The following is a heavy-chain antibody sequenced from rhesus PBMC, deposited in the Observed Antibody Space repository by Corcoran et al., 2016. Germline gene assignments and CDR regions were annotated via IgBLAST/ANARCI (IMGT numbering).Heavy chain of an antibody. J-gene: IGHJ2*01. V-gene: IGHV4-80*01. CDR2: INGDSGKT. CDR3: ARSPGSWYFDL. Sequence: QVQLQESGPGLVKPSETLSLTCTVSGASIRSNWCSWIRQPPGKGLEWIGEINGDSGKTNQTPARKNRSTISKDASKNQFSLEVNSLTAADTAVYYCARSPGSWYFDLWGPGTPITISS. CDR1: GASIRSNW.